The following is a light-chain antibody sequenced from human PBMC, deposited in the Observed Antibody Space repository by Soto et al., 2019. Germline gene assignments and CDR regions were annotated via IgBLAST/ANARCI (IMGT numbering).Light chain of an antibody. J-gene: IGKJ1*01. V-gene: IGKV1-5*01. Sequence: DIQMTQSPSTLSASVGDIVTITCRASQSISSWLAWYQQKPGKAPKLLIYDASSLESGVPSRFSGSGSGTDFTLTISSLEPEDFAVYYCQQRGNRPPWTFGQGTKVDIK. CDR1: QSISSW. CDR2: DAS. CDR3: QQRGNRPPWT.